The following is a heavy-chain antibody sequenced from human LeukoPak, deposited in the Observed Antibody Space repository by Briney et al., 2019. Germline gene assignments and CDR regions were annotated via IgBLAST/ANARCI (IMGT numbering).Heavy chain of an antibody. CDR3: ARQVSRRYYYDSSGSPYDY. D-gene: IGHD3-22*01. V-gene: IGHV4-34*01. CDR2: INHSGST. Sequence: PSETLSLTCAVYGGSFSGYYWSWIRQPPGKGLEWIGEINHSGSTNYNPSLKSRVTISVDTSKNQFSLKLSSVTAADTAVYYCARQVSRRYYYDSSGSPYDYWGQGTLVTVSS. CDR1: GGSFSGYY. J-gene: IGHJ4*02.